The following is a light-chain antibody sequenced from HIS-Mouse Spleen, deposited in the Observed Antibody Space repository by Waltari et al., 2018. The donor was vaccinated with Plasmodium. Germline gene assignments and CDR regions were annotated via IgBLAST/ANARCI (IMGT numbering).Light chain of an antibody. Sequence: IQMTKSPSSLYASVGASVTITCQASQSISSYLNWYQQKPGKAPKLLIYAASSLQSAVPSRFSGSGSGTDFTLTISSLQPEDFATYYCQQSYSTWTFGQGTKVEIK. V-gene: IGKV1-39*01. CDR1: QSISSY. CDR3: QQSYSTWT. CDR2: AAS. J-gene: IGKJ1*01.